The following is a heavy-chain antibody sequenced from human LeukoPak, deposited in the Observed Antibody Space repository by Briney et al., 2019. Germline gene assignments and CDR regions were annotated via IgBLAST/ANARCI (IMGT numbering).Heavy chain of an antibody. CDR1: GFTFSSYW. Sequence: PGGSLRLSCAASGFTFSSYWMSWVRQAPEKGLEWVANIKQDGSEKYYVDSVKGRFTISRDNAKNPLYLQMNSLRAEDTAVYYCARHDHYSGGSCVYWGQGTLVTVSS. CDR2: IKQDGSEK. V-gene: IGHV3-7*01. D-gene: IGHD2-15*01. J-gene: IGHJ4*02. CDR3: ARHDHYSGGSCVY.